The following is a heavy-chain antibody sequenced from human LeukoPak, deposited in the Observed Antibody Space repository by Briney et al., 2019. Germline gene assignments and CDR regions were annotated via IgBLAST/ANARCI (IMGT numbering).Heavy chain of an antibody. J-gene: IGHJ4*02. D-gene: IGHD6-13*01. Sequence: GGSLRLSCAASGFTFSSYAMHWVRQAPGKGLEWVAVISYDGSNKYYADSVKGRFTISRDNSKNTLYLQMNSLRAEDTAVYYCAGAPIAAAGYYYFDYWGQGTLVTVSS. CDR1: GFTFSSYA. CDR2: ISYDGSNK. V-gene: IGHV3-30-3*01. CDR3: AGAPIAAAGYYYFDY.